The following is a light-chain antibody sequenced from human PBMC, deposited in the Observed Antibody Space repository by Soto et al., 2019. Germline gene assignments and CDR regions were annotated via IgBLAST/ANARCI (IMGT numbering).Light chain of an antibody. CDR1: SSNIGSNY. CDR2: RNN. Sequence: QSVLTQPPSASGTPGQRVTISCSGSSSNIGSNYVYWYQQFPGTAPKLLIYRNNQRPSGVPDRFSGSKSGTSASLAISGLRSEDEADYYCAAWADSLSGWVFGGGTKLTVL. V-gene: IGLV1-47*01. J-gene: IGLJ3*02. CDR3: AAWADSLSGWV.